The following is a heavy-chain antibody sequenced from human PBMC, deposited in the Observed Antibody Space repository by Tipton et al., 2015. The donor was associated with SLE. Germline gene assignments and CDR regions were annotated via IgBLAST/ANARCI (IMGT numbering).Heavy chain of an antibody. Sequence: TLSLTCAVYGGSFSGYYWSWIRQPPGKGLEWIGKINHSASTNYNPSLKSRVTISVDTSKNQFSLKLCSVTAADTAVYYCARRRFHGSCDIWGQGTMVTVSS. CDR2: INHSAST. J-gene: IGHJ3*02. V-gene: IGHV4-34*01. CDR3: ARRRFHGSCDI. D-gene: IGHD2-21*01. CDR1: GGSFSGYY.